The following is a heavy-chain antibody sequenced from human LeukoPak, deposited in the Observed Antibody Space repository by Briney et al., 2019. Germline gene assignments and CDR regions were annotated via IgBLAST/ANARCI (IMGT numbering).Heavy chain of an antibody. Sequence: KPSETLSLTCTVSGGSTSSYYWSWIRQPPGKGLEWIGYIYYSGSSNYNPSLKSRVTMLVDTSKNQFSLKLNSVIAADTAVYYCARHGTIAAAGYFDYWGQGSLVTVSS. CDR2: IYYSGSS. V-gene: IGHV4-59*01. CDR1: GGSTSSYY. CDR3: ARHGTIAAAGYFDY. D-gene: IGHD6-13*01. J-gene: IGHJ4*02.